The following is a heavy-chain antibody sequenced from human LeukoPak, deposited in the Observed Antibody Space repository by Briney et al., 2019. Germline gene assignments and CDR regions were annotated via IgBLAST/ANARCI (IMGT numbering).Heavy chain of an antibody. CDR1: GFTFSSYT. CDR3: ARQGGYYYESSASYYFDY. D-gene: IGHD3-22*01. V-gene: IGHV3-30-3*01. J-gene: IGHJ4*02. Sequence: PGGSLRLSCVASGFTFSSYTIHWVRQAPGKGLEWVAVISKDGSYKYYADSVKGRFTISRDNSKNTLYLQMNSLRAEDTAIYYCARQGGYYYESSASYYFDYWGQGTLVTVSS. CDR2: ISKDGSYK.